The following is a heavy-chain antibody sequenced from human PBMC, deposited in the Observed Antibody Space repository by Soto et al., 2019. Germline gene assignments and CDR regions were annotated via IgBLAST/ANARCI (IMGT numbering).Heavy chain of an antibody. V-gene: IGHV4-39*01. Sequence: PSETLSLTCTVSGGSISSSSYYWGWIRQPPGKGLEWIGSIYYSGSTYYNPSLKSRVTISVDTSKNQFSLKLSSVTAADTAVYYCAGRSSTSSGWNFDYWGQGTLVTVPS. J-gene: IGHJ4*02. CDR3: AGRSSTSSGWNFDY. D-gene: IGHD6-19*01. CDR1: GGSISSSSYY. CDR2: IYYSGST.